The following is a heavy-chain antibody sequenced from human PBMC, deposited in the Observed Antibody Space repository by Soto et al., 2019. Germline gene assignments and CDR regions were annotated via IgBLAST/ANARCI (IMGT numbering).Heavy chain of an antibody. CDR2: IIPIFSTA. CDR1: GGTFNSHA. V-gene: IGHV1-69*06. J-gene: IGHJ6*02. Sequence: SVKVSCKASGGTFNSHAISWVRQAPGQGLEWMGGIIPIFSTANYAQKFQGRVTITADKSTSTAYMELSSLRSEDTAVYYCASLVAAPSSFSSYYYGMDVWGQGTTVTVSS. CDR3: ASLVAAPSSFSSYYYGMDV. D-gene: IGHD6-6*01.